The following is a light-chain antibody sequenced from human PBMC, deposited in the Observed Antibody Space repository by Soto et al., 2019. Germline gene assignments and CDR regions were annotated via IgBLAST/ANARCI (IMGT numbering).Light chain of an antibody. CDR1: SSNVGDYNL. CDR2: EGN. CDR3: CSYAGIDTFVL. J-gene: IGLJ3*02. V-gene: IGLV2-23*01. Sequence: QPVLTQPASVSGSPGQSITISCTGTSSNVGDYNLVSWYQQHPGKAPKLIIYEGNSRPSGVSSRFSGSKSGNTASLTISGLQAEDEGDYYCCSYAGIDTFVLFGGGTKLTVL.